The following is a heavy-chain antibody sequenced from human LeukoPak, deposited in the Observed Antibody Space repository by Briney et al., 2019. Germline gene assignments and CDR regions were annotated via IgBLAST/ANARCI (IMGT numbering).Heavy chain of an antibody. CDR2: IYSGGST. J-gene: IGHJ6*03. CDR3: ARVGDCSSTSCYYMDV. D-gene: IGHD2-2*01. V-gene: IGHV3-53*01. CDR1: GFTVSSKY. Sequence: GGSLRLSCAASGFTVSSKYMSWVRQAPGKGLEWVSVIYSGGSTYYADSVKGRFTISRDNSKNTLYLQMNSLRAEDTAVYYCARVGDCSSTSCYYMDVWGKGTTVTVSS.